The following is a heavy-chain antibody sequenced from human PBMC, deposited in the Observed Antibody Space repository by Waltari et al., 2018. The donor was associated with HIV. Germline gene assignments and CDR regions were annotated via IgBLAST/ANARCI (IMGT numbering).Heavy chain of an antibody. V-gene: IGHV1-69*01. CDR3: ARTVSGGSCYDY. D-gene: IGHD2-15*01. Sequence: QVQLVQSGAEVKKPGSSVKVSCKASGGPFSSYAVRWVRQAPGQGLEWMGGIIPIFGTANYAQKFQGRVTITADESTSTAYMELSSLRSEDTAVYYCARTVSGGSCYDYWGQGTLVTVSS. CDR1: GGPFSSYA. CDR2: IIPIFGTA. J-gene: IGHJ4*02.